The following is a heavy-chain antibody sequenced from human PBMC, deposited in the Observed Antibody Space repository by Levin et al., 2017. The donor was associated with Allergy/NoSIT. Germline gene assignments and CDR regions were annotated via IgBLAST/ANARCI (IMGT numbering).Heavy chain of an antibody. CDR2: IYYSGST. Sequence: PGGSLRLSCTVSGGSISSYYWSWIRQPPGKGLEWIGYIYYSGSTNYNPSLKSRVTISVDTSKNQFSLKLSSVTAADTAVYYCARGAWVQLWLGGYFDYWGQGTLVTVSS. J-gene: IGHJ4*02. V-gene: IGHV4-59*01. CDR3: ARGAWVQLWLGGYFDY. CDR1: GGSISSYY. D-gene: IGHD5-18*01.